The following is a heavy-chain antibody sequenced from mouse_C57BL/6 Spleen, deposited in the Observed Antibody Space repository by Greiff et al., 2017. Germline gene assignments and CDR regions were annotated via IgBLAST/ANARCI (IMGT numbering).Heavy chain of an antibody. CDR1: GFSLTSYA. Sequence: VQLQQSGPGLVAPSQSLSITCTVSGFSLTSYAISWVRQPPGKGLEWLGVIWTGGGTNYNSALKSRLSISKDNSKSQVFLKMNSLQTDDTARYYCATLPYYDSSYWYFDVWGTGTTVTVSS. V-gene: IGHV2-9-1*01. D-gene: IGHD1-1*01. CDR2: IWTGGGT. CDR3: ATLPYYDSSYWYFDV. J-gene: IGHJ1*03.